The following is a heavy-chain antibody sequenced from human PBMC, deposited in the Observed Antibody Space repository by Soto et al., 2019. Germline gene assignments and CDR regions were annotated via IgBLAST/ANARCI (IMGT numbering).Heavy chain of an antibody. Sequence: RSLTCTVSGGSVSGGSYYWSWIRQPPGKGLEWIGYIYYSGSTNYNPPLKSRVTISVDTSKNQFSLKLSSVTAADTAVYYCARDRRLGATQASDYWGQGTLVTVSS. CDR1: GGSVSGGSYY. CDR2: IYYSGST. CDR3: ARDRRLGATQASDY. J-gene: IGHJ4*02. D-gene: IGHD1-26*01. V-gene: IGHV4-61*01.